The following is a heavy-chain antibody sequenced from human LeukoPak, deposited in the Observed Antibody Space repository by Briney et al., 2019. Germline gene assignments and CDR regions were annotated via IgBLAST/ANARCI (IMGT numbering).Heavy chain of an antibody. Sequence: GASVKVSCKASGDTFTTDYIHWVRQGPGQGPEWMGVSNPSGGSTTNAQKFQGRVTMTEDTSTDTAYMELSSLRSEDTAVYYCATHPLARRITIFGVVIPPAFDIWGQGTMVTVSS. D-gene: IGHD3-3*01. CDR2: SNPSGGST. J-gene: IGHJ3*02. CDR3: ATHPLARRITIFGVVIPPAFDI. CDR1: GDTFTTDY. V-gene: IGHV1-46*01.